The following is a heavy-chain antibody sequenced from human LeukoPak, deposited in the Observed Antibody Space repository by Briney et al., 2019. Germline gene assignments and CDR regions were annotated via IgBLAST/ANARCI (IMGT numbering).Heavy chain of an antibody. D-gene: IGHD5-24*01. CDR3: ARGRRWLQA. CDR2: IYTSGST. CDR1: GGSISSGSYY. Sequence: HSETLSLTCTVSGGSISSGSYYWSWIRQPAGKGLEWIGRIYTSGSTNYNPSLKSRVTISVDTSKNQFSLKLSSVTAADTAVYYCARGRRWLQAWGQGTLVTVSS. J-gene: IGHJ5*02. V-gene: IGHV4-61*02.